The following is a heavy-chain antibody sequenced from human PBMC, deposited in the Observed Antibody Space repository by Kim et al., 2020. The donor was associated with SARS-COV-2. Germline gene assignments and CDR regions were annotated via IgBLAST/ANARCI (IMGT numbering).Heavy chain of an antibody. CDR3: ATMYYDSTYFDY. D-gene: IGHD3-3*01. Sequence: SETLSLTCAVYGGSFSGYYWSWIRQPPGKGLEWIGEINHSGSTNYNPSLKSRVTISVDTSKNQFSLKLSSVTAADTAVYYCATMYYDSTYFDYWGQGTLVTVSS. CDR1: GGSFSGYY. J-gene: IGHJ4*02. V-gene: IGHV4-34*01. CDR2: INHSGST.